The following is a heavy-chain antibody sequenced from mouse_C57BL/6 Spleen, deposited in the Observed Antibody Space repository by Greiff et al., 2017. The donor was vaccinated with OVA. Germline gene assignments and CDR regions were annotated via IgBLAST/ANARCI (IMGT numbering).Heavy chain of an antibody. CDR2: INPNNGGT. J-gene: IGHJ1*03. Sequence: VQLQQSGPELVKPGASVKISCKASGYTFTDYYMNWVKQSHGKSLEWIGDINPNNGGTSYNQKFKGKATLTVDKSSSTAYMELRSLTSDDSAVYYCSDYYGSSPYGYVDVWGTGTTVTVSS. D-gene: IGHD1-1*01. CDR3: SDYYGSSPYGYVDV. V-gene: IGHV1-26*01. CDR1: GYTFTDYY.